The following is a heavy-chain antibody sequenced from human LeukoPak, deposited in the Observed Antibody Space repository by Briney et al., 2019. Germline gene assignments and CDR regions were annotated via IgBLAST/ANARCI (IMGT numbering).Heavy chain of an antibody. CDR1: GYSFTSYW. D-gene: IGHD1-7*01. V-gene: IGHV5-10-1*01. J-gene: IGHJ4*02. CDR2: IDPSDSYT. Sequence: GESLKISCKGSGYSFTSYWISWVRQMPGKGLEWMGRIDPSDSYTNYSPSFQRHVTISADKSISTAYLQWSRLKASDTAMYYCAGHRGYITGTTIDYWGQGTLVTVSS. CDR3: AGHRGYITGTTIDY.